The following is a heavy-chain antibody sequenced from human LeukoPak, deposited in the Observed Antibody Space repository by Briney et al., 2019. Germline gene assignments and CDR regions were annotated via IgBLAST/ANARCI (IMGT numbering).Heavy chain of an antibody. CDR3: AREDVDITVATSGAFDI. D-gene: IGHD6-19*01. V-gene: IGHV3-74*01. CDR1: GFTFNRFW. Sequence: PGGPLRLSCAASGFTFNRFWMHWVRQAPGKGLVWVSRIISDGSSTNYADSVKGRFTISRDNAKNTLYLQMNSLRAEDTALYYYAREDVDITVATSGAFDIWGQGTMVTVSS. J-gene: IGHJ3*02. CDR2: IISDGSST.